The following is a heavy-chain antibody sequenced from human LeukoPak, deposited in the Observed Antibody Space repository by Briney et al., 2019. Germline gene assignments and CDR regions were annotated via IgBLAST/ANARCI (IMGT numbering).Heavy chain of an antibody. CDR1: GGSITNTNYY. CDR3: AGLFVGEYYGSGYYFDD. CDR2: LFYSGST. J-gene: IGHJ4*02. Sequence: SETLSLTCTVSGGSITNTNYYWGWIRQPPEKGLEYIGSLFYSGSTSYNPSLKSRATMSIDTSKNHLSLKLNSVTAADTAVYYCAGLFVGEYYGSGYYFDDWGQGTLVTVTS. V-gene: IGHV4-39*02. D-gene: IGHD3-10*01.